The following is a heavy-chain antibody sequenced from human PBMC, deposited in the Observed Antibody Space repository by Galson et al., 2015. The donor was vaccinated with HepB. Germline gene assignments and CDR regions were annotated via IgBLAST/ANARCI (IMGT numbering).Heavy chain of an antibody. CDR1: GFTVSSNN. V-gene: IGHV3-66*01. Sequence: SLRLSCAASGFTVSSNNMNWVRQAPGKGLEWVSVIYSGGNTYYADSVKGRFTISRDNSKNTLYLQMNGLRVEDTAVYYCGGSLRGWFDPWGQGTLVTVSS. CDR2: IYSGGNT. D-gene: IGHD3-10*01. CDR3: GGSLRGWFDP. J-gene: IGHJ5*02.